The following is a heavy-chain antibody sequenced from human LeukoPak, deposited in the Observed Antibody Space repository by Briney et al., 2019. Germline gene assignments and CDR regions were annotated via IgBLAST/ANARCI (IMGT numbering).Heavy chain of an antibody. Sequence: GGSLRLSCAASGFTFSYAWMSWVRPAPGKGLEWVGRIKSKTDGGTTDYAAPVEGRFTISRDDSKDTLYLQMNSLKTEDTAVYFCTTAALGRWGQGTLVTVSS. CDR1: GFTFSYAW. V-gene: IGHV3-15*01. CDR3: TTAALGR. J-gene: IGHJ1*01. CDR2: IKSKTDGGTT.